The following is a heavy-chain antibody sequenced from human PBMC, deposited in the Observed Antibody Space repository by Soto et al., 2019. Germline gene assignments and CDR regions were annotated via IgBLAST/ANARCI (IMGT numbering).Heavy chain of an antibody. V-gene: IGHV3-23*01. CDR2: ISSSSGST. D-gene: IGHD5-12*01. Sequence: EVQLLESGGSLVQPGGSVRLSCAASGFTFSNYARNWVRQAPGKGLEWVSTISSSSGSTYYADSVKGRFTISRDNSKNFLYLQMNSLRGDDTAVYYCAKVGSERYSGQHSDYWGQGTLVTISS. J-gene: IGHJ4*02. CDR1: GFTFSNYA. CDR3: AKVGSERYSGQHSDY.